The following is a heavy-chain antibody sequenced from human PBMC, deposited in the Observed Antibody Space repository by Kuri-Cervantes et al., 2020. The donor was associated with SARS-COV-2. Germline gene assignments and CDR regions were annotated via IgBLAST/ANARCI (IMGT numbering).Heavy chain of an antibody. Sequence: GESLKISCAASGFTFSSYAMSWVRQAPGKGLEWVSYISSSGSTIYYADSVKGRFTISRDNAKNSLYLQMNSLRAEDTAVYYCASHTVPYYYYGMDVWGQGTTVTVSS. CDR2: ISSSGSTI. CDR3: ASHTVPYYYYGMDV. V-gene: IGHV3-48*03. D-gene: IGHD4-17*01. J-gene: IGHJ6*02. CDR1: GFTFSSYA.